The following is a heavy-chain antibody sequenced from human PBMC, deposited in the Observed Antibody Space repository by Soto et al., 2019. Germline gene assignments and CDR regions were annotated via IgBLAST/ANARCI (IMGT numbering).Heavy chain of an antibody. CDR1: GFTFSSYG. J-gene: IGHJ4*02. D-gene: IGHD2-15*01. Sequence: GGSLRLSCAASGFTFSSYGMHWVRQAPGKGLEWVAVIWYDGSNKYYADSVKGRFTISRDNSKNTLYLQMNSLRAEDTAVYYCARGAYDCSGGSCYLDGIDYWGQGTLVTVSS. CDR3: ARGAYDCSGGSCYLDGIDY. V-gene: IGHV3-33*01. CDR2: IWYDGSNK.